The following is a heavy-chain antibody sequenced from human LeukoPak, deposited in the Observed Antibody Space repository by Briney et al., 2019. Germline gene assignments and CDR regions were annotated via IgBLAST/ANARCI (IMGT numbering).Heavy chain of an antibody. Sequence: ASVKVSCKASGYTFTSYGISWVRQAPGQGLEWMGWISAYNGNTNYAQKLQGRVTMTTDTSTSTAYMELRSLRSDDTAVYYCARTPRGYSYGYMDPWGQGTLVTVSS. CDR1: GYTFTSYG. CDR2: ISAYNGNT. CDR3: ARTPRGYSYGYMDP. V-gene: IGHV1-18*01. J-gene: IGHJ5*02. D-gene: IGHD5-18*01.